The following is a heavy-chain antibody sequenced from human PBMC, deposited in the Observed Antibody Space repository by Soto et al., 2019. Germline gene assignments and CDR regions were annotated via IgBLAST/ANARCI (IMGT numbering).Heavy chain of an antibody. CDR1: GGTFSSYA. CDR3: ARSYSSSPRAYYYYGMDV. D-gene: IGHD6-6*01. V-gene: IGHV1-2*02. CDR2: INPNSGGT. Sequence: GASVKVSCKASGGTFSSYAISWVRQAPGQGLEWMGWINPNSGGTNYAQKFQGRVTMTRDTSISTAYMELSRLRSDDTAVYYCARSYSSSPRAYYYYGMDVWGQGTTVTVSS. J-gene: IGHJ6*02.